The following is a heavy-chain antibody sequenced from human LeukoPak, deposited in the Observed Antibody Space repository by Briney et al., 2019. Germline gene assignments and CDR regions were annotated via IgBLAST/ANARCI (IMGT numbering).Heavy chain of an antibody. CDR1: GFTGSSNY. CDR2: IYSGGST. J-gene: IGHJ4*02. CDR3: ARDRTTYYYGSGIVY. V-gene: IGHV3-66*02. D-gene: IGHD3-10*01. Sequence: GLLRPSGAASGFTGSSNYMSWVRPAPGKGVEWVSVIYSGGSTYYADSVKGRFTISRDNYKNTLYLQMISLRAEDTAVYYCARDRTTYYYGSGIVYWGQGTLVTVSS.